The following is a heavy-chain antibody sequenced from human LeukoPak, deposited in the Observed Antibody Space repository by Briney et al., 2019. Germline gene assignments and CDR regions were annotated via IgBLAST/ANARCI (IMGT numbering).Heavy chain of an antibody. Sequence: ASVKVSCKASGYTFTSYDINWVRQATGQGLEWMGWISAYNGNTNYAQKLQGRVTMTTDTSTSTAYMELRSLRSDDTAVYYCVSGKESLAHYFDYWGQGTLVTVSS. CDR3: VSGKESLAHYFDY. CDR2: ISAYNGNT. V-gene: IGHV1-18*01. J-gene: IGHJ4*02. D-gene: IGHD1-1*01. CDR1: GYTFTSYD.